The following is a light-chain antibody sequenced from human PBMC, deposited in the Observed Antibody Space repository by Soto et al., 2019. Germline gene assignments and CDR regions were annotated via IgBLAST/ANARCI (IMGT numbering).Light chain of an antibody. CDR2: WAS. CDR3: QQYYSTPPA. J-gene: IGKJ1*01. CDR1: QSVLYSSNTKNY. Sequence: DIVMTQSPDSLAVSLGERATINCKSSQSVLYSSNTKNYLAWDQQKPGQPPKLLIYWASTRESGVPDRFSGSGSGTDFTLTISSLQAEDVAVYYCQQYYSTPPAFGQGTKVEIK. V-gene: IGKV4-1*01.